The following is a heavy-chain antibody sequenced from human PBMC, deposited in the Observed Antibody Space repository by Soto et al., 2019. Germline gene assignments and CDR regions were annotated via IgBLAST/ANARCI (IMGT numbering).Heavy chain of an antibody. D-gene: IGHD3-3*01. CDR2: IRSKANSYAT. CDR3: TQTPYDFWSGNGGYYYYGIDV. Sequence: EVQLVESGGGLVQPGGSLKLSCAASGFTFSGSAMHWVRQASGKGLDWVGRIRSKANSYATAYAASVKGRFTISRDDSKNTAYLQMNSLKTEDTAVYYSTQTPYDFWSGNGGYYYYGIDVWGQGTTFTVSS. CDR1: GFTFSGSA. V-gene: IGHV3-73*02. J-gene: IGHJ6*02.